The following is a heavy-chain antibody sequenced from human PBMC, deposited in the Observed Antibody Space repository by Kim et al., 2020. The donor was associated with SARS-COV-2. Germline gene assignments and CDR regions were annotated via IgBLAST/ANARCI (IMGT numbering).Heavy chain of an antibody. CDR3: AKGPVFGDCTSTSCYLSN. J-gene: IGHJ4*02. Sequence: GGSLRLSCAASGFTFGDHAMHWVRQAPGKGLEWVSRISWNSRSKGYADSVNGRFTISRDNANNSLYLQMNGLRTEDTALYFCAKGPVFGDCTSTSCYLSNWGQGPLVTVSS. D-gene: IGHD2-2*01. CDR1: GFTFGDHA. CDR2: ISWNSRSK. V-gene: IGHV3-9*01.